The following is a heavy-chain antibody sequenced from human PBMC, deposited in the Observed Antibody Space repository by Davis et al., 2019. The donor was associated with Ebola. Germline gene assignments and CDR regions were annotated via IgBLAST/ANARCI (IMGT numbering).Heavy chain of an antibody. J-gene: IGHJ4*02. Sequence: ASVKVSCKASGYTFTSYAMNWVRQAPGQGLEWMGWISAYNGNTNYAQRFQDRVTMTTDTATNTAYMEVRGLRSDDTAVYYCARDGSVAAIELDYWGQGTLVTVSS. V-gene: IGHV1-18*01. CDR1: GYTFTSYA. CDR3: ARDGSVAAIELDY. D-gene: IGHD2-2*02. CDR2: ISAYNGNT.